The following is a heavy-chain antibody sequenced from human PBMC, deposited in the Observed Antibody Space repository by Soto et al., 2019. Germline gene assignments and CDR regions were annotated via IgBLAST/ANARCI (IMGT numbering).Heavy chain of an antibody. Sequence: QVQLVESGGGLVKPGGSLRLSCAASGFTFSDYYMSWIRQAPGKGLEWVSYISSSSSYTNYADSVKGRFTISRDNAKNSLYLQMNSLRAADTAVYYCARELRHDYGDYLVDYWGQGTLVTVSS. CDR1: GFTFSDYY. CDR3: ARELRHDYGDYLVDY. J-gene: IGHJ4*02. CDR2: ISSSSSYT. V-gene: IGHV3-11*05. D-gene: IGHD4-17*01.